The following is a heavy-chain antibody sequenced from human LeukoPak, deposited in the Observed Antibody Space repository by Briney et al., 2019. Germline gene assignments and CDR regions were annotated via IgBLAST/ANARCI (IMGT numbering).Heavy chain of an antibody. Sequence: PSETLSLTCAVYGGSFSGYYWSWIRQPPGKGLEWIGEINHSGSNNYNPSLKSRVTISVDTSKNQFSLKLSSVTAADTAVYYCARVRMVRGVIPNWFDPWGQGTLVTASS. J-gene: IGHJ5*02. V-gene: IGHV4-34*01. D-gene: IGHD3-10*01. CDR2: INHSGSN. CDR1: GGSFSGYY. CDR3: ARVRMVRGVIPNWFDP.